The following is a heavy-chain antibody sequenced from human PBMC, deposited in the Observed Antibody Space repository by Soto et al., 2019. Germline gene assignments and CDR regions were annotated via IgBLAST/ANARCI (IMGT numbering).Heavy chain of an antibody. D-gene: IGHD6-19*01. Sequence: SVKLSCKASSHTFTTYVIGWGRQAPGQGLEWMGWISAYNGNTNYAQKVQGRVTMTTDTSTSTAYMELRSLRSDDTAVYYCAIEQYSSGWYFDYWGQGTLVTVSS. J-gene: IGHJ4*02. V-gene: IGHV1-18*01. CDR1: SHTFTTYV. CDR2: ISAYNGNT. CDR3: AIEQYSSGWYFDY.